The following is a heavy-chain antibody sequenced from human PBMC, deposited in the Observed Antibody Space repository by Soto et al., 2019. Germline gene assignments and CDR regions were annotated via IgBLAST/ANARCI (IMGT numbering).Heavy chain of an antibody. D-gene: IGHD3-22*01. CDR3: AKNDCSSWSMFYSFSSVDV. CDR1: GFTFSNYG. V-gene: IGHV3-30*18. CDR2: ISYDGSSK. J-gene: IGHJ6*01. Sequence: EGSLSLSSAASGFTFSNYGIHWVRQAPGPELEWVAVISYDGSSKDYADSVKGRFTISRDNSKNTLYLQMNSLRIEDTAVHYCAKNDCSSWSMFYSFSSVDVCGQVRTSAVSS.